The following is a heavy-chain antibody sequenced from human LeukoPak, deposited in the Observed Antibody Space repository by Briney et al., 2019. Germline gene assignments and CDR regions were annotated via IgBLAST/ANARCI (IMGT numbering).Heavy chain of an antibody. D-gene: IGHD3-10*01. CDR1: GFTFNNHN. CDR3: AGDVRNQQGSGLMDV. V-gene: IGHV3-48*04. J-gene: IGHJ6*03. Sequence: GESLRLSCVASGFTFNNHNMDWVRQAPGKGLEWISYISGSGDAIFYADSVQGRFTISRDNAKNSLYLQMNSLRAEDTAVYYCAGDVRNQQGSGLMDVWGKGTTVTVSS. CDR2: ISGSGDAI.